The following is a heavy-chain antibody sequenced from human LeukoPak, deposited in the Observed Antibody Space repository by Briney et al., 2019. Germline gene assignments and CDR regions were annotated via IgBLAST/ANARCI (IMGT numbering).Heavy chain of an antibody. CDR1: GGSFSGYY. V-gene: IGHV4-34*01. D-gene: IGHD3-3*01. CDR3: ARRYDFWSGYYHYYYYYYMDV. Sequence: PSETLSLTCAVYGGSFSGYYWSWIRQPPGKGLEWIGEINHSGSTNYNPSLKSRVTISVDTSKNQFSLKLSSVTAADTAVYYCARRYDFWSGYYHYYYYYYMDVWGKGTTVTVSS. J-gene: IGHJ6*03. CDR2: INHSGST.